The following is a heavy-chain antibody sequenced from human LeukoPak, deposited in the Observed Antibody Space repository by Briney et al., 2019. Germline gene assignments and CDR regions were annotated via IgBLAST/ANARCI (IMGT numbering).Heavy chain of an antibody. CDR2: ISSSSSYI. CDR1: GFTFSSYS. J-gene: IGHJ5*02. Sequence: GGSLRLSCAASGFTFSSYSMNWVRQAPGKGREWVSSISSSSSYIYYADSVKGRFTISRDNAKNSLYLQMNSLRAEDTAVYYCARDLEVGASWFDPWGQGTLVTVSS. V-gene: IGHV3-21*01. D-gene: IGHD1-26*01. CDR3: ARDLEVGASWFDP.